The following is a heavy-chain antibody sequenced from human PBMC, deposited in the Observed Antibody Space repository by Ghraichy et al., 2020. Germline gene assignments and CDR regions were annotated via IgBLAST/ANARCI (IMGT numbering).Heavy chain of an antibody. V-gene: IGHV3-23*01. CDR2: ISKSGDDT. J-gene: IGHJ2*01. CDR1: GFTFSSYA. D-gene: IGHD6-19*01. CDR3: AKIPVAGRWYVVL. Sequence: GGSLRLSCAASGFTFSSYAMMWVRQAPGKELVWVSAISKSGDDTYYTDSVKGRFTLSRDNSKNTLYLQMNSLRAEDTAVYHCAKIPVAGRWYVVLWGRGTFVTVSS.